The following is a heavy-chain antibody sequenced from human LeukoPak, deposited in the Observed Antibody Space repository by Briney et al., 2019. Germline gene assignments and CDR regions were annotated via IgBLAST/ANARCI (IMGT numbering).Heavy chain of an antibody. V-gene: IGHV3-74*01. CDR1: GSTFSSYW. Sequence: PGGSLRLSCAASGSTFSSYWMHWVRQAPGKGLVWVSRINGDGSITSYADSVKDRCTISRDNAKNTLYLQMNSLRAEDTAVYYCARGSAGFDYWGQGALVTVSS. J-gene: IGHJ4*02. CDR2: INGDGSIT. CDR3: ARGSAGFDY. D-gene: IGHD6-13*01.